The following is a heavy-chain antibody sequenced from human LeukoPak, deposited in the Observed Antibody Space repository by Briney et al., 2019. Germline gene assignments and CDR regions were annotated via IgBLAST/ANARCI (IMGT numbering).Heavy chain of an antibody. J-gene: IGHJ3*02. CDR2: IYYSGST. CDR3: AASSWYPLGAFDI. V-gene: IGHV4-59*08. D-gene: IGHD6-13*01. Sequence: SEALSLTCTVSGGSISSYYWSWIRQPPGKGLEWIGYIYYSGSTNYNPSLKSRVTISVDTSKNQFSLKLSSVTAADTAVYYCAASSWYPLGAFDIWGQGTMVTVSS. CDR1: GGSISSYY.